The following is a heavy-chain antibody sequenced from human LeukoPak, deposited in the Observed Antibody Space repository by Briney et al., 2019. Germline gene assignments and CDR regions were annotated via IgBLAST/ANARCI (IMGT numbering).Heavy chain of an antibody. D-gene: IGHD3-10*01. Sequence: GRSLRLSCAASGFTFSSYGMHWVRQAPGKGLEWVAVIWYDGSNKYYADSVKGRFTISRDNSKNTVYLQMNSLRAEDTAVYHCAREGYYGSGSFLGGLDYWGQGTLVTVSS. V-gene: IGHV3-33*08. J-gene: IGHJ4*02. CDR1: GFTFSSYG. CDR3: AREGYYGSGSFLGGLDY. CDR2: IWYDGSNK.